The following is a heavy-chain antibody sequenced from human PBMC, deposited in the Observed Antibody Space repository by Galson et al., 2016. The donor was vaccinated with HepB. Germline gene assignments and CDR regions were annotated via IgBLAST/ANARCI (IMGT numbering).Heavy chain of an antibody. CDR1: GFSFGSHS. J-gene: IGHJ4*02. CDR3: ARAYGGNLMFEF. Sequence: SLRLSCAASGFSFGSHSMNWVRQSPGKGLEWLSYISSTSSTIYYAESVRGRFTVSRDNAKDSLFLQMSSLTAEDTGIYYCARAYGGNLMFEFWGQGAPVTVSS. V-gene: IGHV3-48*04. CDR2: ISSTSSTI. D-gene: IGHD4-23*01.